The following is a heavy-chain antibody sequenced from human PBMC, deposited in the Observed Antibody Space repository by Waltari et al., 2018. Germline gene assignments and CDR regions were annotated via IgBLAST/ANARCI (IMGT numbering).Heavy chain of an antibody. V-gene: IGHV3-23*03. J-gene: IGHJ3*02. CDR2: IYSGGSST. CDR1: GFTFSSYA. CDR3: AKVSQGGAFDI. Sequence: EVQLLESGGGLVQPGGSLRLSCAASGFTFSSYAMSWVRQAPGKGLEWVSVIYSGGSSTYYADSVKGRFTISRDNSKNTLYLQMNSLRAEDTAVYYCAKVSQGGAFDIWGQGTMVTVSS.